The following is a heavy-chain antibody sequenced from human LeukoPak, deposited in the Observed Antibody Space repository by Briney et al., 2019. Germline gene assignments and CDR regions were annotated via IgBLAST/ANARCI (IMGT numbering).Heavy chain of an antibody. J-gene: IGHJ4*02. Sequence: SSVKVSCKASRGTFSSYAISWVRQAPGQGLEWMGRIIPIFGTEKYAQKCQSRVTITTDESTSTAYMELSSLRSEDTAVYYCATTPYISRIVVGPFDYWGQGTLVSVS. CDR1: RGTFSSYA. CDR3: ATTPYISRIVVGPFDY. CDR2: IIPIFGTE. D-gene: IGHD3-22*01. V-gene: IGHV1-69*05.